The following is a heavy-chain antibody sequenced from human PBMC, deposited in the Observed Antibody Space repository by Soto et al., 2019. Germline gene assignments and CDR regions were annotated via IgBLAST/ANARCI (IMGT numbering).Heavy chain of an antibody. J-gene: IGHJ4*02. CDR2: IYYRGTT. CDR1: GGSISSDDYF. Sequence: QVQLQESGPGLVNPSQTLSLTCTVSGGSISSDDYFWSWIRQHPGKGLEWIGYIYYRGTTYYNPSLKSRASRSVDTSKNQFSLKLNSVTAADTAVYYCARLGNYYDSGGFYMGGLDYWGQGTLVTVSS. D-gene: IGHD3-22*01. CDR3: ARLGNYYDSGGFYMGGLDY. V-gene: IGHV4-31*03.